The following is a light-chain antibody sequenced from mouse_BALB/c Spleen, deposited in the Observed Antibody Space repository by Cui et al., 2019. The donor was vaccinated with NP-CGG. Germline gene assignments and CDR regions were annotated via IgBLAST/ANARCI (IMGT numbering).Light chain of an antibody. J-gene: IGLJ1*01. V-gene: IGLV1*01. CDR2: GTN. Sequence: VVIQESALTTSPGEIVTLTCRSSTGAVTTSNYANWVQEKSDHLFSGLIGGTNNRAPGVPARFSGSLIGDKAVLTITGAQTEDEAIYFCALWYSNHWVFGGGTKLTVL. CDR1: TGAVTTSNY. CDR3: ALWYSNHWV.